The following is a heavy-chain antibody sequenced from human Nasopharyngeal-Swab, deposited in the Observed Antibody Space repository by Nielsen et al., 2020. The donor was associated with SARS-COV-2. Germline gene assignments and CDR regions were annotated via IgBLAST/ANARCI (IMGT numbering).Heavy chain of an antibody. CDR2: ISWNSGSI. J-gene: IGHJ5*02. D-gene: IGHD3-3*01. CDR1: GFTFDDYA. CDR3: AREYYDGGFDP. Sequence: GGSLRLSCAASGFTFDDYAMHWVRQAPGKGLEWVSGISWNSGSIGYADSVKGRFTISRDNAKNSLYLQMNSLRAEDTALYHCAREYYDGGFDPWGQGTLVTVSS. V-gene: IGHV3-9*01.